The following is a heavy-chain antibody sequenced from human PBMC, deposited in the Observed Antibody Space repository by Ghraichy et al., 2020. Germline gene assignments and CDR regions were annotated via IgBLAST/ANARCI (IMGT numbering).Heavy chain of an antibody. V-gene: IGHV4-30-2*01. D-gene: IGHD3-22*01. J-gene: IGHJ4*02. CDR3: ARGRGSGYHDY. Sequence: SETLSLTCAVSGGSISSGGYSWSWIRQPPGKGLEWIGYIYHSGSTYYNPSLKSRVTISVDRSKNQFSLKLSSVTAADTAVYYCARGRGSGYHDYWGQGTLVTVSS. CDR2: IYHSGST. CDR1: GGSISSGGYS.